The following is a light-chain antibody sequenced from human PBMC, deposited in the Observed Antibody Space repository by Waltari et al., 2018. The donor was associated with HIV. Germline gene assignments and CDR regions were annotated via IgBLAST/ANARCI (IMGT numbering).Light chain of an antibody. CDR1: QSFLWSSNNKNY. CDR2: WAS. V-gene: IGKV4-1*01. Sequence: DIEMTQSPDSLAVSLGESATIHCKSSQSFLWSSNNKNYLAWYQQKPGQPPRLLIYWASTRESGVPDRFSGSGSGTDFTLTISSLQTEDVAVYFCQQFYDTPLTFGGGTKVDI. J-gene: IGKJ4*01. CDR3: QQFYDTPLT.